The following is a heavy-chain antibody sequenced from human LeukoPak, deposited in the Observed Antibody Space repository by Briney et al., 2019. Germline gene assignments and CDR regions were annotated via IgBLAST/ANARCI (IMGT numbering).Heavy chain of an antibody. Sequence: SETLSLTCAVYGGSFSGYYWSWIRQPPGKGLEWLGEINHSGGTNYNPSLKSRVTISVDTSKNQFSLKLSSVTAADTAVYYCARRRYYEVRKIGFDPWGQGTLVTVSS. CDR2: INHSGGT. CDR1: GGSFSGYY. V-gene: IGHV4-34*01. D-gene: IGHD3-22*01. CDR3: ARRRYYEVRKIGFDP. J-gene: IGHJ5*02.